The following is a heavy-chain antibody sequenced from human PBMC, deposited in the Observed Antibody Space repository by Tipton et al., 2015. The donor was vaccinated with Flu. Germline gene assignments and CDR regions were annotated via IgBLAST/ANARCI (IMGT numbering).Heavy chain of an antibody. CDR2: INQDADKK. V-gene: IGHV3-7*01. Sequence: SLRLSCVSSGIPFRNYFTNYWMSWVRQAPGKGLEWVANINQDADKKHYADALKGRFTISSDNAKKSLYLQMNSLRVEDTAVYYCASLGVDGDYQFLSAYGMDVWGQGITITVSS. CDR3: ASLGVDGDYQFLSAYGMDV. D-gene: IGHD4-17*01. CDR1: GIPFRNYFTNYW. J-gene: IGHJ6*02.